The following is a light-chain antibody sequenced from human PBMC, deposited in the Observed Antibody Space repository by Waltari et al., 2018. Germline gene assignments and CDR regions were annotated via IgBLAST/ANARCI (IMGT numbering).Light chain of an antibody. CDR3: QQYSKWPLT. CDR1: QTISSS. Sequence: EIVMTQPPATLSLSPGDRATRSCRASQTISSSLAWYQQKPGLAPRLLISGASTRAAGIPARFSGSGSGTEFTLTITSLQSEDFAFYSCQQYSKWPLTFGGGTKVEIK. CDR2: GAS. V-gene: IGKV3-15*01. J-gene: IGKJ4*01.